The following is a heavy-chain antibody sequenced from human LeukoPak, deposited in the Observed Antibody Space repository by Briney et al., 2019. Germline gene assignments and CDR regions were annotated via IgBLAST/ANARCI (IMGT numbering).Heavy chain of an antibody. CDR1: GGSISGGSYY. Sequence: SQTLSLTCTVSGGSISGGSYYWSWIRQPAGKGLEWIGRIYTSGSTNYNPSLKSRVTISVDTSKNQFSLKLSSVTAADTAVYYCARGGSGWPGYYYYYMDVWGKGTTVTVSS. CDR3: ARGGSGWPGYYYYYMDV. J-gene: IGHJ6*03. V-gene: IGHV4-61*02. CDR2: IYTSGST. D-gene: IGHD6-19*01.